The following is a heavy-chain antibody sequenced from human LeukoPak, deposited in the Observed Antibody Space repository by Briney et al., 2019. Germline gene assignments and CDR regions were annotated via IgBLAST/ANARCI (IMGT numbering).Heavy chain of an antibody. CDR1: GFTVSSNY. J-gene: IGHJ4*02. Sequence: GGSLRLSCAASGFTVSSNYMSWVRQAPGKGLEWVSVIYSGGSTYYADSVKGRFTISRDNSKNTLYLQMSSLRAEDTAVYYCARGVTGYYYYFDYWGQGTLVTVSS. D-gene: IGHD3-9*01. CDR2: IYSGGST. CDR3: ARGVTGYYYYFDY. V-gene: IGHV3-53*01.